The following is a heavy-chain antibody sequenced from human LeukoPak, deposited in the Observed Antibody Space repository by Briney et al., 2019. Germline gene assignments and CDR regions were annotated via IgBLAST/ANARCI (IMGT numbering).Heavy chain of an antibody. V-gene: IGHV3-23*01. CDR1: GFTFSTHA. J-gene: IGHJ4*02. CDR2: ITGSGDRI. Sequence: PGGSLRLSCAASGFTFSTHAMTWVRQAPGKGLEWVSTITGSGDRIYYADSVKGRFTISRDNPRNTLFLQMNSLRADDTAVYYCAKGRPFYYDHFDSWGQGTLVTVSS. D-gene: IGHD3-16*01. CDR3: AKGRPFYYDHFDS.